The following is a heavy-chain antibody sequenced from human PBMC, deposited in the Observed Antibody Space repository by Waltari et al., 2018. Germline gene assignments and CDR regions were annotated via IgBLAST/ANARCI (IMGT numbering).Heavy chain of an antibody. CDR1: GGSISSYY. CDR2: IYTSGST. CDR3: ARDGEYSSGWYSPQY. Sequence: QVQLQESGPGLVKPSETLSLTCTVSGGSISSYYWSWIRQPAGKGLDWIGRIYTSGSTNYNPSLKSRVTISVDKSKNQFSLKRSYVTAADTAVYYCARDGEYSSGWYSPQYWGQGTLVTVSS. J-gene: IGHJ4*02. D-gene: IGHD6-19*01. V-gene: IGHV4-4*07.